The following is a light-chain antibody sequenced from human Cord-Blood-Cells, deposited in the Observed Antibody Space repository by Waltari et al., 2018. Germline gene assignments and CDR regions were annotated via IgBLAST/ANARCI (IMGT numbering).Light chain of an antibody. CDR3: QQYGSSPPYT. CDR2: GAS. CDR1: QRVSSSY. J-gene: IGKJ2*01. V-gene: IGKV3-20*01. Sequence: ELVLTQSPGTLSLSPGERATLSCRASQRVSSSYLAWYQQKPGQAPRLLTYGASSRATGIPDRFSGSGSGTDFTLTISRLEPEDFAVYYCQQYGSSPPYTFGQGTKLEIK.